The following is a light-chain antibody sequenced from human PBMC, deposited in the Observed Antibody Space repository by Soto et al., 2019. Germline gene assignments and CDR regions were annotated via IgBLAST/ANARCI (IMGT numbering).Light chain of an antibody. CDR1: QSISSN. J-gene: IGKJ4*01. V-gene: IGKV3-15*01. Sequence: EIVMTQSPATLSVSPGERATLFCRASQSISSNLAWYQQKAGQAPRLLIYGTSTRATGIPARFSGSGSGTDLPLTISGLQSEDFAVYYCQQYNNWPPLTFGGGTKVEIK. CDR2: GTS. CDR3: QQYNNWPPLT.